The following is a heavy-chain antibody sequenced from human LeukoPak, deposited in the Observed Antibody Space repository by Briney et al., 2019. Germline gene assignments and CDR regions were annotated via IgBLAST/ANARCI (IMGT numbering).Heavy chain of an antibody. D-gene: IGHD3-16*01. J-gene: IGHJ4*02. CDR1: GGTFSSYA. Sequence: EASVKVSCKASGGTFSSYAISWVRQAPGQGLEWMGGFDPEDGETIYAQKFQGRVTMTEDTSTDTAYMELSSLRSEDTAVYYCATFGRLAGLPNGAPGGDYWGQGTLVTVSS. CDR2: FDPEDGET. V-gene: IGHV1-24*01. CDR3: ATFGRLAGLPNGAPGGDY.